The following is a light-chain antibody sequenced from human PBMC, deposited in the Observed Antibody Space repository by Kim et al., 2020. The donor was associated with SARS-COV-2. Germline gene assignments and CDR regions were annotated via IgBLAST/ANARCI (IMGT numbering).Light chain of an antibody. CDR1: QSITND. CDR2: SAS. Sequence: DIQMTQSPSSLSASVGDRVNITCRADQSITNDLNWYQQKPGKVPNVLIYSASSLQGGVPSRFSGSGSETDFTLTISSLQPEDFATYYCQQTYSLPLTFGGGTKLEI. V-gene: IGKV1-39*01. J-gene: IGKJ4*01. CDR3: QQTYSLPLT.